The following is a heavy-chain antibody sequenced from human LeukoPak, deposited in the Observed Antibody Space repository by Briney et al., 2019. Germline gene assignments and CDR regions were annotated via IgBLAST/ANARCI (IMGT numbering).Heavy chain of an antibody. J-gene: IGHJ5*02. D-gene: IGHD2-2*01. CDR2: ISAYNGNT. CDR3: AREYDCSSTSCFEGWFDP. CDR1: GYTFTSYG. Sequence: GASVKVSCKASGYTFTSYGISWVRQAPGQGLEWMGWISAYNGNTNYAQKLQGRVTMTTDTSTSTAYMEPRSLRSDDTAVYYCAREYDCSSTSCFEGWFDPWGQGTLVTVSS. V-gene: IGHV1-18*01.